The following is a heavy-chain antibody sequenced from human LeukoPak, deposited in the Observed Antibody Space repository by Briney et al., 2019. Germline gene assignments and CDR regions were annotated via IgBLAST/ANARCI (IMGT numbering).Heavy chain of an antibody. V-gene: IGHV3-48*04. J-gene: IGHJ6*03. CDR1: GFTFSSYS. D-gene: IGHD3-16*01. CDR3: ARGGPGGLYYYYYMDV. Sequence: GGSLRLSCAASGFTFSSYSMNWVRQAPGKGLEWVSYISSSSSTIYYADSVKGRFTISRDNAKNSLYLQMNSLRAEDTAVYYCARGGPGGLYYYYYMDVWGKGTTVTVSS. CDR2: ISSSSSTI.